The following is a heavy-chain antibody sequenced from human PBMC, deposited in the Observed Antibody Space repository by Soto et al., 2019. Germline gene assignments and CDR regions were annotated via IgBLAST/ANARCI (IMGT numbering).Heavy chain of an antibody. CDR2: IYYSGST. D-gene: IGHD3-10*01. CDR3: ARRYGGAFDI. J-gene: IGHJ3*02. CDR1: GGYIRSYY. Sequence: SEILSLTCTVSGGYIRSYYWSWIRQPPGKGLQWIGYIYYSGSTNYNPSLKSRVTISVDTSKNQFSLKLSSVTAADTAVYYCARRYGGAFDIWGQGTMVTVSS. V-gene: IGHV4-59*08.